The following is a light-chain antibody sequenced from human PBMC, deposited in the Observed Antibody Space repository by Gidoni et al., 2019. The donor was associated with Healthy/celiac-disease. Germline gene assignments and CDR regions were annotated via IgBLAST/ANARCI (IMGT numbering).Light chain of an antibody. CDR1: QSISSY. CDR2: AAS. J-gene: IGKJ1*01. V-gene: IGKV1-39*01. Sequence: DIQMTQSPSSLSASVGDRVTITCRASQSISSYLNWYQQKPGKAPKLLIYAASSLQSGVPSRFIGSGSGTEFTLTISSRQPEDFATYYCQQSYSTLTWTFGQXTKVEIK. CDR3: QQSYSTLTWT.